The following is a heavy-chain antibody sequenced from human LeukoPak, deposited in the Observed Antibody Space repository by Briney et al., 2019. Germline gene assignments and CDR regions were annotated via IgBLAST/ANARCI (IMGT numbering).Heavy chain of an antibody. CDR1: GFTFSSYS. CDR3: ARSKSLYYYYYMDV. D-gene: IGHD3-3*01. V-gene: IGHV3-48*04. CDR2: ISSSSSTI. J-gene: IGHJ6*03. Sequence: PGGSLRLSCAASGFTFSSYSMNWVRQAPGKGLEWVSYISSSSSTIYYADSVKGRFTISRDNAKNSLYLQMNSLRAEDTAVYYCARSKSLYYYYYMDVWGKGTTVTVSS.